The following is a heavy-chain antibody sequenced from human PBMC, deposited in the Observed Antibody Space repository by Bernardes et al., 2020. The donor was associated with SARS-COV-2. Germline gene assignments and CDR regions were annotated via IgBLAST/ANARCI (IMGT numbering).Heavy chain of an antibody. V-gene: IGHV4-39*01. D-gene: IGHD4-17*01. CDR1: GGSISSSSYY. CDR3: AAYGGYSY. Sequence: SETLSLTCTVSGGSISSSSYYWGWIRQPPGKGLEWIGSIYYSGSTYYNPSLKSRFTISRDISKNTVYLQMDGLRVEDTAMYYCAAYGGYSYWGQGTLVTVSS. CDR2: IYYSGST. J-gene: IGHJ4*02.